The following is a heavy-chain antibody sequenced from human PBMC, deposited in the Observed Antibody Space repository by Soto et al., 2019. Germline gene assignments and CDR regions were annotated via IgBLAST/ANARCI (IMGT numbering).Heavy chain of an antibody. CDR2: IYYSGNT. D-gene: IGHD6-13*01. V-gene: IGHV4-59*08. Sequence: SETLSLTCTVSSGSISSSYWTWIRQPPGKGLEWIGGIYYSGNTNYNPSLKSRVTISVDTSKNQFSLKLSSVTAADTAVYYCARGSSSWPPACGYWGQGTLVTVSS. CDR1: SGSISSSY. J-gene: IGHJ4*02. CDR3: ARGSSSWPPACGY.